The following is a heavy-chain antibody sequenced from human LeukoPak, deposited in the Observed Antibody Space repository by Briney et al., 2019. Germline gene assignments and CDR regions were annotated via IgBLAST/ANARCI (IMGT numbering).Heavy chain of an antibody. D-gene: IGHD2-2*01. Sequence: GGSLRLSCAASGFTFSNAWMSWVRQAPGKGLEWVGRIKSKTDGGTTDYAAPVKGRFTISRDDSKNTLYLQMNSLKTEDTAVYYCTTTVYCSSTSCLPPLYYFDYWGQGTLVTVSS. CDR3: TTTVYCSSTSCLPPLYYFDY. V-gene: IGHV3-15*01. CDR1: GFTFSNAW. J-gene: IGHJ4*02. CDR2: IKSKTDGGTT.